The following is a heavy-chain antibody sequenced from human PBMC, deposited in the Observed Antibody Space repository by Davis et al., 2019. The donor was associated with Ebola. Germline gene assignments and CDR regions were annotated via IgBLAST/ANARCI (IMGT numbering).Heavy chain of an antibody. Sequence: SGPTLKPTQTLTLTCTFSGFSLSTSGVGVGWIRQPPGKALEWLALIYWDDDKRYSPSLKSRLTITKDTSKNQVVLTMTNMDPVDTATYYCAHGRLEYYYDSRLYWFDPWGQGTLVTVSS. V-gene: IGHV2-5*02. D-gene: IGHD3-22*01. CDR2: IYWDDDK. J-gene: IGHJ5*02. CDR1: GFSLSTSGVG. CDR3: AHGRLEYYYDSRLYWFDP.